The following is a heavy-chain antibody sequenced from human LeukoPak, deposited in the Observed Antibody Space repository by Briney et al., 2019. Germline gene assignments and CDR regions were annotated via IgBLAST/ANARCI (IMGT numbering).Heavy chain of an antibody. D-gene: IGHD6-13*01. V-gene: IGHV4-4*02. CDR2: IYHSRST. Sequence: PSETLSLTCAVSGGSISSSNWWRWVRPPPGKGVEWVGEIYHSRSTNYNPSLKSRVTISVDKSKNQFSLKLSSVTAAEPAVYYCARGPAGTGNHFDYWGQGTRVTVSS. J-gene: IGHJ4*02. CDR1: GGSISSSNW. CDR3: ARGPAGTGNHFDY.